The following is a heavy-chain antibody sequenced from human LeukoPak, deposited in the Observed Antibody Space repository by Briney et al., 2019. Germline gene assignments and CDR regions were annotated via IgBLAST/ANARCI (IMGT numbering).Heavy chain of an antibody. CDR1: SYTFIDYY. V-gene: IGHV1-18*04. CDR3: ARDEWYYYDSSGYYFGY. J-gene: IGHJ4*02. CDR2: ISAYNGNT. Sequence: ASVTVSCKASSYTFIDYYLHWVRQAPGQGLEWMGWISAYNGNTNYAQKLQGRVTMTTDTSTSTAYMELRSLRSDDTAVYYCARDEWYYYDSSGYYFGYWGQGTLVTVSS. D-gene: IGHD3-22*01.